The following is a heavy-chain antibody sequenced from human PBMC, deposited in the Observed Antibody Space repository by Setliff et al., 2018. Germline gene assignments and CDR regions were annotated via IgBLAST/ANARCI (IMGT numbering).Heavy chain of an antibody. Sequence: ASVKVSCKASGYTFTRHGISWVRQAPGQGLEWMGWISVYNGDTNFAQKFQGRVTLTTDTSTGTAYMELRSLTFDDTAVYYCARDWFCSGGDCSDVFDFWGQGTMVTVSS. V-gene: IGHV1-18*01. CDR1: GYTFTRHG. J-gene: IGHJ3*01. CDR2: ISVYNGDT. CDR3: ARDWFCSGGDCSDVFDF. D-gene: IGHD2-21*02.